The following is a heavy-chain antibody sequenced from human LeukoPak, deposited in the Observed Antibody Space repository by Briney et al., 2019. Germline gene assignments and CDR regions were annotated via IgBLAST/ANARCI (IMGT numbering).Heavy chain of an antibody. Sequence: SETLSLTCTVSGGAISGRRDYWGWIRQPPGKGLEWIASIYYSGSTYYNPSLKSRVTISVDTSKNQFSLKLSSVTAADTAVYYCARQVTFGYAYAYYFDYWGQGSLVTVSS. CDR2: IYYSGST. J-gene: IGHJ4*02. CDR3: ARQVTFGYAYAYYFDY. CDR1: GGAISGRRDY. V-gene: IGHV4-39*01. D-gene: IGHD5-18*01.